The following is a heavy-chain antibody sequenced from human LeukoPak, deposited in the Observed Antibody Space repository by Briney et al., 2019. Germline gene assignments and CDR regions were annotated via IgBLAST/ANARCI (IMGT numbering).Heavy chain of an antibody. CDR2: ISSSGSTI. CDR3: AELGITMIGGV. D-gene: IGHD3-10*02. V-gene: IGHV3-48*03. CDR1: GFTFSSYE. Sequence: GGSQRLPCAASGFTFSSYEMNWVRQAPGKGLAWVSYISSSGSTIYYADSVKGRFTISRDNAKNSLYLQMNSLRAEDTAVYYCAELGITMIGGVWGKGTTVTISS. J-gene: IGHJ6*04.